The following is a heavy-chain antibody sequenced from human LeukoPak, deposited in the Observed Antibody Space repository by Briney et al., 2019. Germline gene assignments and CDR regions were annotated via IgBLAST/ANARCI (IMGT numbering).Heavy chain of an antibody. D-gene: IGHD6-13*01. CDR3: AKDLQHLVRTLSFDY. Sequence: QPGGSLRLSCAASGFTFSNYAMSWVRQAPGKGLEWVSAIAPSGVTTYYADSVKGRFTISRDDSRNTLYLQMNSLRPEDTALYYCAKDLQHLVRTLSFDYWGQGTLVTVSS. CDR2: IAPSGVTT. V-gene: IGHV3-23*01. CDR1: GFTFSNYA. J-gene: IGHJ4*02.